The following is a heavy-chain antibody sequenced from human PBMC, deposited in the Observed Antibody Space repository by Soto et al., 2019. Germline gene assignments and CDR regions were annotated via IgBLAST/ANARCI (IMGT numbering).Heavy chain of an antibody. CDR1: GFTFGRFG. J-gene: IGHJ6*02. CDR3: ALSEHWVSNSYHYGLDV. V-gene: IGHV3-23*01. D-gene: IGHD7-27*01. Sequence: PGGSLRLSCTASGFTFGRFGRSWVRQAPGKGLQWVSTITGSGATTYYADSLKGLFTISRDNSKNTLYLQMNSLRVEDTAVYFCALSEHWVSNSYHYGLDVWGQGTTVTVSS. CDR2: ITGSGATT.